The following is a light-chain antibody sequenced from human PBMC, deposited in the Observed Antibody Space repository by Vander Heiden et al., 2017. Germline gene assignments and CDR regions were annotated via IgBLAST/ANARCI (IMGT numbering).Light chain of an antibody. CDR3: MQSHQFPIT. J-gene: IGKJ4*01. CDR1: QGLLRSNGYNY. V-gene: IGKV2-28*01. Sequence: ATPGAAASMASASSQGLLRSNGYNYLDWYLQRPGQSPRLLIYVGSYRASGVPARFSGSGSGTDFTLKISRVEAEDVGVYYCMQSHQFPITFGEGTKVEIK. CDR2: VGS.